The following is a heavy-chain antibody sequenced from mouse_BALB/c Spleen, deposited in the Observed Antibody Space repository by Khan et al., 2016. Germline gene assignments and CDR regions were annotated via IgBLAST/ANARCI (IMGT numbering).Heavy chain of an antibody. CDR3: ARTARRKY. CDR2: ISYSCST. CDR1: GYSITSGYG. J-gene: IGHJ2*01. V-gene: IGHV3-2*02. Sequence: EVQLQESGPGLVKPSQSLSLTCTVTGYSITSGYGWNWIRQFPGNKLEWMGYISYSCSTNYNPSLKSRISITRDTSKNQFFLQLNSVTTEETATXYCARTARRKYWGQGTTLTVSS. D-gene: IGHD1-2*01.